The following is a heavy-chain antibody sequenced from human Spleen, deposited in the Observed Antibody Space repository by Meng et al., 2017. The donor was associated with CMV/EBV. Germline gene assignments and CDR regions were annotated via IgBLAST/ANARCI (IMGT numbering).Heavy chain of an antibody. D-gene: IGHD3-10*01. CDR3: THLWFGTYYYGMDV. V-gene: IGHV3-49*04. J-gene: IGHJ6*02. CDR1: GFTFGDYA. Sequence: GGSLRLSCTASGFTFGDYAMSWVRQAPGKGLEWVGFIRSKAYGGTTEYAASVKGRFTISRDDSKSIAYLQMNSLKTEDTAVYYCTHLWFGTYYYGMDVWGQGTTVTVSS. CDR2: IRSKAYGGTT.